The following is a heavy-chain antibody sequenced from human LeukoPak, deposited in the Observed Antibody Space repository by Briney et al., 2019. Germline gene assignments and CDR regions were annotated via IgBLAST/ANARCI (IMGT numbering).Heavy chain of an antibody. D-gene: IGHD6-19*01. Sequence: GASVKVSCKASGYTFTSYDINWVRQATGQGLEWMGWMNPNSGNTGYAQKFQGRVTMTRDTSMTTAYMELSSLRSEDAAVYYCARGGLVAGPYYFDYWGQGTLVTVSS. CDR1: GYTFTSYD. CDR3: ARGGLVAGPYYFDY. CDR2: MNPNSGNT. J-gene: IGHJ4*02. V-gene: IGHV1-8*01.